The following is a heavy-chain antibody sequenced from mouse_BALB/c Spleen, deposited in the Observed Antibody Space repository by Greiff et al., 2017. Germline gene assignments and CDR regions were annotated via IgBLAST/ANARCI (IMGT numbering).Heavy chain of an antibody. D-gene: IGHD2-12*01. CDR1: GFTFSDYY. V-gene: IGHV5-4*02. Sequence: EVHLVESGGGLVKPGGSLKLSCAASGFTFSDYYMYWVRQTPEKRLEWVATISDGGSYTYYPDSVKGRFTISRDNAKNTLYLQMSSLKSDDAAMYYCARDVTGYFDVWGEGTTVTVSA. CDR3: ARDVTGYFDV. J-gene: IGHJ1*01. CDR2: ISDGGSYT.